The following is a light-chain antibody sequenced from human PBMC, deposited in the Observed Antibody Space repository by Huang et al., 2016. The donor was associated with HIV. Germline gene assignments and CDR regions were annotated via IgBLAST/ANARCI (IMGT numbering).Light chain of an antibody. Sequence: EIVLTQSPGPLSLSPGERATLSCRASQSVSSSYLAWYPQKPDQAPRLLIYGASSRATGIPDSFSGSGSGTDFTLTISRLEPEDFAVYYCQQYGSSPGTFGQGTKVEIK. CDR3: QQYGSSPGT. J-gene: IGKJ1*01. CDR2: GAS. V-gene: IGKV3-20*01. CDR1: QSVSSSY.